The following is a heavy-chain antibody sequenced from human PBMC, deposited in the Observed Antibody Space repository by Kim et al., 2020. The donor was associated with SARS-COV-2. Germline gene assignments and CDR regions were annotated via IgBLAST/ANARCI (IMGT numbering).Heavy chain of an antibody. J-gene: IGHJ4*02. CDR3: ARGVAAAGDFGY. Sequence: NYNPSLKSRVTISVDTSKTQFSLKLSSVTAADTAVYYCARGVAAAGDFGYWGQGTLVTVSS. D-gene: IGHD6-13*01. V-gene: IGHV4-59*09.